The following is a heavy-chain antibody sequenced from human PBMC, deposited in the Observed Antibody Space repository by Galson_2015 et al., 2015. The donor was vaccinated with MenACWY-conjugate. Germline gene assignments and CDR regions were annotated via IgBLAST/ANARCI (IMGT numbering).Heavy chain of an antibody. CDR3: ARETMDWYAIDY. Sequence: YAASVKSRLTITPDTSRKQFSLQLKSVTPEDTAVYYCARETMDWYAIDYWGQGTRVTVSS. D-gene: IGHD3/OR15-3a*01. V-gene: IGHV6-1*01. J-gene: IGHJ4*02.